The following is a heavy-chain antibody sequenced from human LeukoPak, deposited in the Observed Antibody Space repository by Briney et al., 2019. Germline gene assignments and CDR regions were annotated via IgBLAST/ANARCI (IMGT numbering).Heavy chain of an antibody. CDR1: RFTFSSYD. J-gene: IGHJ6*02. D-gene: IGHD2-2*01. CDR2: ISGSGGRT. V-gene: IGHV3-23*01. Sequence: RGSLRLSCAASRFTFSSYDMSWVRQAPGKGLEWVSTISGSGGRTYYADSAKGRFTISRDNSKNTLYLQMNILRAEDTAVYYCSKEGYCSSTSCGNGMDVWGQGTTVTVSS. CDR3: SKEGYCSSTSCGNGMDV.